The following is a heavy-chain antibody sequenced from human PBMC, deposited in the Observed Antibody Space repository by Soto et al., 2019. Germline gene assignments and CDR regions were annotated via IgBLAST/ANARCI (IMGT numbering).Heavy chain of an antibody. J-gene: IGHJ4*02. D-gene: IGHD2-15*01. V-gene: IGHV1-8*01. Sequence: ASVKVSCKASGYTFTSYDINWVRQAPGQGLEWVGWINPTSEYTAHAQKFQGRVTLTREISTATAYMELSSLTSEDTAVYFCARKVYHGYSSDWGPATQVIVS. CDR2: INPTSEYT. CDR3: ARKVYHGYSSD. CDR1: GYTFTSYD.